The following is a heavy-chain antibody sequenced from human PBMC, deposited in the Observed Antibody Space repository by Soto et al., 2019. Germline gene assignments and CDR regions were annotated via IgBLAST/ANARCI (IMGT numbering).Heavy chain of an antibody. CDR1: GASFNSYY. V-gene: IGHV4-59*06. D-gene: IGHD1-26*01. CDR3: ASGTEVSPSWDV. CDR2: IYYSGST. Sequence: SETLSLTCTVSGASFNSYYWSWIRQPPGKGLEWIGYIYYSGSTYYNPPLKSRVTISVDTSKNQFSLKLSSVTAADTAVYYCASGTEVSPSWDVWGQGTTVTVSS. J-gene: IGHJ6*02.